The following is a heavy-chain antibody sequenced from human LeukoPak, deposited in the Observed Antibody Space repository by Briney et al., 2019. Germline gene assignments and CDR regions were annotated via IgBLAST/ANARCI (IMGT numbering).Heavy chain of an antibody. CDR2: IYSGGST. CDR1: GXTVSHNY. CDR3: GILPGSGH. V-gene: IGHV3-53*01. J-gene: IGHJ1*01. D-gene: IGHD2-15*01. Sequence: GGSLRLSCAASGXTVSHNYMTWVRQAPGKGLEWVSIIYSGGSTYYADSVKGRFTISRDNSKNTLYLQMNSLRVEDTAVYYCGILPGSGHWGQGTLVTVSS.